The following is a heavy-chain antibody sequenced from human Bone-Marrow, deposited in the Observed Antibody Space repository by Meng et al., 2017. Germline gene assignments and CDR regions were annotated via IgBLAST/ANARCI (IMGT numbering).Heavy chain of an antibody. Sequence: GESLKISCAASGFTFSSYGMHWVRQAPGKGLEWVAVIWYDGSNKYYADSVKGRFTISRDNSKNTLYLQMNSLRAEDTAVYYCARGNRYGDYSEPMIDYWGQGPLVTVSS. J-gene: IGHJ4*02. D-gene: IGHD4-17*01. CDR1: GFTFSSYG. V-gene: IGHV3-33*01. CDR3: ARGNRYGDYSEPMIDY. CDR2: IWYDGSNK.